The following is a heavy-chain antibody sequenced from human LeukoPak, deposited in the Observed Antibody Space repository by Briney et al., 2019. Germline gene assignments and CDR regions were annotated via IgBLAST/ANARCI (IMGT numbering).Heavy chain of an antibody. D-gene: IGHD6-19*01. J-gene: IGHJ4*02. V-gene: IGHV4-4*07. CDR1: GGSISSYY. CDR2: IYTSGST. CDR3: ARGSGWYSGGYYFDY. Sequence: SETLSLTCTVSGGSISSYYWSWIRQPAGKGLEWIGRIYTSGSTKYNPSLKSRVTMSVDTSKNQFSLKLSSVTAADTPVYYCARGSGWYSGGYYFDYWGLGTLVTVSS.